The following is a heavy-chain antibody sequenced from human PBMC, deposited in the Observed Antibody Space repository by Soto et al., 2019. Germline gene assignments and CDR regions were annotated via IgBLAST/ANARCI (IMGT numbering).Heavy chain of an antibody. CDR1: GYTFTGYY. Sequence: ASVKVSCKASGYTFTGYYMHWVRQAPGQGLEWMGWINPNSGGTNYAQKFQGWVTMTRDTSISTAYMELSRLRSDDTAVYYCARGYDSSGSKGTFDYWGQGTLVTVSS. D-gene: IGHD3-22*01. CDR2: INPNSGGT. V-gene: IGHV1-2*04. J-gene: IGHJ4*02. CDR3: ARGYDSSGSKGTFDY.